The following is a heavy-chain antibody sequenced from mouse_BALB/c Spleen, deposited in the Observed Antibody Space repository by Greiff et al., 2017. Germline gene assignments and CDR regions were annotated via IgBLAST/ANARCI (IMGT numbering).Heavy chain of an antibody. J-gene: IGHJ4*01. CDR2: INPDSSTI. Sequence: EVKLVESGGGLVQPGGSLKLSCAASGFDFSRYWMSWVRQAPGKGLEWIGEINPDSSTINYTPSLKDKFIISRDNAKNTLYLQMSKVRSEDTALYYCARPDYYGSSYYAMDYWGQGTSVTVSS. D-gene: IGHD1-1*01. V-gene: IGHV4-1*02. CDR3: ARPDYYGSSYYAMDY. CDR1: GFDFSRYW.